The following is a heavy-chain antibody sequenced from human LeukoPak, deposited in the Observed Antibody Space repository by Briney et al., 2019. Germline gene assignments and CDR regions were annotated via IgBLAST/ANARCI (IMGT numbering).Heavy chain of an antibody. CDR3: ARDTIVGATLSSFDY. J-gene: IGHJ4*02. V-gene: IGHV3-21*01. D-gene: IGHD1-26*01. Sequence: PGGSLRLSCTTSGFSFNDYSLNWVRQAPGKGLEWVASISGNRAHIVYSDLVKGRFTISRDNAKNSLYLQMNSLRAEDTAVYYCARDTIVGATLSSFDYWGQGTLVTVSS. CDR1: GFSFNDYS. CDR2: ISGNRAHI.